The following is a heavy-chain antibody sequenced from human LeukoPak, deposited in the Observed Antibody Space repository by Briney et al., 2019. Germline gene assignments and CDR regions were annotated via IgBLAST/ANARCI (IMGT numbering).Heavy chain of an antibody. CDR2: ISSSSSTI. CDR3: ASQGYYYDSSGLAFDY. J-gene: IGHJ4*02. V-gene: IGHV3-48*01. Sequence: PGGSLRLSCAASGFTLSSYSMNWVRQASGKGLEWVSYISSSSSTIYYADSVKGRFTISRDNSKNTLYLQMNSLRAEDTAVYYCASQGYYYDSSGLAFDYWGQGTPVTVSS. D-gene: IGHD3-22*01. CDR1: GFTLSSYS.